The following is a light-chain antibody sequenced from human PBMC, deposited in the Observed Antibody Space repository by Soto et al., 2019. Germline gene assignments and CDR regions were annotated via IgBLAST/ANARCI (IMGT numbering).Light chain of an antibody. CDR1: QFVSSTY. CDR3: QKYGISLCT. CDR2: GAS. V-gene: IGKV3-20*01. J-gene: IGKJ4*01. Sequence: EVVLTQSPGTLPLSPGARATLSFRASQFVSSTYLAWYQQRPGQAPMLLIYGASSRATGIPDRFSGGGSETDFTLTISRLESEDSAVYYCQKYGISLCTFGGGTKVDIK.